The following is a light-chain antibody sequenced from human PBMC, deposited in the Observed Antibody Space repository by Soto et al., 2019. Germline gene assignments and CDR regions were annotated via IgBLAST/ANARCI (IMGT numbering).Light chain of an antibody. CDR1: SSEVGGYNY. CDR3: SSYTSSSTLGVV. J-gene: IGLJ2*01. V-gene: IGLV2-14*01. CDR2: EVS. Sequence: QSVLTQPASVSGSPGQSITISCTGTSSEVGGYNYVSWYQQHPGKAPKLMIYEVSNRPSGVSNRFSGSKSGNTASLTISGLQAEDEADYYCSSYTSSSTLGVVFGGGTKLTVL.